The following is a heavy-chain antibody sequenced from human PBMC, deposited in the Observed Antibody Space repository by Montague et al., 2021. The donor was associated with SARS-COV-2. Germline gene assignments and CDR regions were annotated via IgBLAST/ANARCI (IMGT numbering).Heavy chain of an antibody. D-gene: IGHD6-19*01. CDR2: IYYSGST. CDR3: ARGSGGMGNAFDI. J-gene: IGHJ3*02. Sequence: SETLSLTCTVSGGSISSYYWSWIRQPPGKGLEWIGYIYYSGSTNXNPSLKSRVTISVDTSKNQFSLKLSSVTAADTAVYYCARGSGGMGNAFDIWGQGTMVTVSS. V-gene: IGHV4-59*01. CDR1: GGSISSYY.